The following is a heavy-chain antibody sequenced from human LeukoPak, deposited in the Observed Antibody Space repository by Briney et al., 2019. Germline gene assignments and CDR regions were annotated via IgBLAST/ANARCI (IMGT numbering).Heavy chain of an antibody. CDR2: IYTSGST. D-gene: IGHD2-2*02. CDR1: GGSISSGSYY. V-gene: IGHV4-61*02. J-gene: IGHJ2*01. CDR3: ARVRYCSSTSCYKAYWYFDL. Sequence: SETLSLTCTVSGGSISSGSYYWSWIRQPAGKGLEWIGRIYTSGSTNYNPSLKIRVTISVDTSKNQFSLKLSSVTAADTAVYYCARVRYCSSTSCYKAYWYFDLWGRGTLVTVSS.